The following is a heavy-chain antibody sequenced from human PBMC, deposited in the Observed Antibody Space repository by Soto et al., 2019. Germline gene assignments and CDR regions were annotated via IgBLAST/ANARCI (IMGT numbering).Heavy chain of an antibody. Sequence: SETLFLTCTVSGGSISSGGYYWSWIRQHPGKGLEWIGYIYYSGSTYYNPSLKSRVTISVDTSKNQFSLKLSSVTAADTAVYYCARDYVSYGVFDYWGQGTLVTVSS. CDR1: GGSISSGGYY. J-gene: IGHJ4*02. V-gene: IGHV4-31*03. CDR3: ARDYVSYGVFDY. D-gene: IGHD3-10*02. CDR2: IYYSGST.